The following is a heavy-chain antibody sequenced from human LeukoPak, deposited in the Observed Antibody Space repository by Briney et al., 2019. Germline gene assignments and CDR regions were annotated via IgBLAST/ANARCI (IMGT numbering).Heavy chain of an antibody. D-gene: IGHD1-1*01. CDR2: LYYSGST. CDR3: ATQLGGTTFH. Sequence: SETLSLTCSVSGGSISSYYWSWIRQPPGKGLEWIGYLYYSGSTNSNPSLKSRVTISLDTSKTQFSLRLTSVTAADTAVYYCATQLGGTTFHWGQGTLVTVSS. V-gene: IGHV4-59*01. CDR1: GGSISSYY. J-gene: IGHJ4*02.